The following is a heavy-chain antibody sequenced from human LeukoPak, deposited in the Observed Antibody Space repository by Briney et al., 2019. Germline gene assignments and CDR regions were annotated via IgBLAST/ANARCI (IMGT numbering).Heavy chain of an antibody. V-gene: IGHV3-74*01. Sequence: GGSLRLSCAASGFTFSSYWMHWVRQAPGKGLVWVSRINTDGSGTSYADSVKGRFTISRDNAKNTLYLQMNSLRAEDTAVYYCARAGRTHYDFWSGYLPYWGQGTLVTVSS. D-gene: IGHD3-3*01. CDR1: GFTFSSYW. CDR2: INTDGSGT. CDR3: ARAGRTHYDFWSGYLPY. J-gene: IGHJ4*02.